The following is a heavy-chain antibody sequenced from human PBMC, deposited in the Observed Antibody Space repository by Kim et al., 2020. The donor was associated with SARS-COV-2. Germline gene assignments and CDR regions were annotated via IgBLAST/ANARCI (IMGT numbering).Heavy chain of an antibody. CDR1: GYTFTSYY. D-gene: IGHD3-10*01. CDR2: INPSGGST. CDR3: ARDPSFTMVRGSATTKKKKSYGMDV. Sequence: ASVKVSCKASGYTFTSYYMHWVRQAPGQGLEWMGIINPSGGSTSYAQKFQGRVTMTRDTSTSTVYMELSSLRSEDTAVYYCARDPSFTMVRGSATTKKKKSYGMDVWGQGTTVTVSS. J-gene: IGHJ6*02. V-gene: IGHV1-46*01.